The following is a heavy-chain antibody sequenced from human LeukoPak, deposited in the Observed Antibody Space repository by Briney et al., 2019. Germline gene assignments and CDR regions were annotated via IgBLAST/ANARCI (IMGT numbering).Heavy chain of an antibody. J-gene: IGHJ4*02. D-gene: IGHD2-15*01. Sequence: SETLSLTCTVSNGSISSYFWSCIRQPAGKGLEWIGRVHTSGTTNYNPSLKSRVTMSVDTSKNQFSLELSSVTAADTAVYFCAREETTRSQRAFDYWGQGTLVTVSS. CDR3: AREETTRSQRAFDY. CDR1: NGSISSYF. CDR2: VHTSGTT. V-gene: IGHV4-4*07.